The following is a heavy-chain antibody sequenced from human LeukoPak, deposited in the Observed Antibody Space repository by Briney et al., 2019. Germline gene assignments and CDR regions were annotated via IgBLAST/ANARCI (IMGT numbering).Heavy chain of an antibody. CDR2: INPNSGGT. J-gene: IGHJ3*02. V-gene: IGHV1-2*02. D-gene: IGHD6-13*01. CDR3: AREGRFSSSWYAHDAFDI. Sequence: GASVKVSCKASGHTFTGYYMHWVRQAPGQGLEWMGWINPNSGGTNYAQKFQGRVTMIRDTSISTAYMELSRLRSDDTAVYYCAREGRFSSSWYAHDAFDIWGQGTMVTVSS. CDR1: GHTFTGYY.